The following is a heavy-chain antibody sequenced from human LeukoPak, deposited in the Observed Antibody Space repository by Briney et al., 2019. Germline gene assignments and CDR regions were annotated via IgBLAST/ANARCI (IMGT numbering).Heavy chain of an antibody. V-gene: IGHV4-34*01. CDR1: GGSFSGYY. CDR2: INHSGST. D-gene: IGHD3-22*01. Sequence: PSETLSLTCAVYGGSFSGYYWSWIRQPPGKGLEWIGEINHSGSTNYNPSLKSRVTISVDTSKNQFSLKLSSVTAADTAVYYCARPLRAYYYDSSGPAGYWGQGTLVTVSS. CDR3: ARPLRAYYYDSSGPAGY. J-gene: IGHJ4*02.